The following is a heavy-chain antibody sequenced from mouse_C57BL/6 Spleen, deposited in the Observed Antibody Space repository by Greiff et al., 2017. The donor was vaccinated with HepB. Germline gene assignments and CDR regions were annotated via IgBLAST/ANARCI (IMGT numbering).Heavy chain of an antibody. J-gene: IGHJ4*01. V-gene: IGHV1-15*01. CDR3: TTGDAMDY. CDR1: GYTFPDYE. Sequence: VQLQQSGAELVRPGASVTLSCKASGYTFPDYEMHWVKQTPVHGLEWIGAIDPETGGTAYNQKFKGKAILTADKSSSTAYMELRSLTSEDSAVYYCTTGDAMDYWGQGTSVTVSS. CDR2: IDPETGGT.